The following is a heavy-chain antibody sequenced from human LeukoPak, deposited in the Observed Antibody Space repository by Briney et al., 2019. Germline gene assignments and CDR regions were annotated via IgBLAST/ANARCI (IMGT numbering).Heavy chain of an antibody. J-gene: IGHJ4*02. CDR2: ISSSSSYT. D-gene: IGHD1-26*01. CDR1: KFAFSSYA. Sequence: GGSLRLSCAASKFAFSSYAMSWVRQAPGKGLEWVSYISSSSSYTNYADSVKGRFTISRDNAKNSLYLQMNSLRAEDTAVYYCARWEAGDWGQGTLVTVSS. V-gene: IGHV3-21*05. CDR3: ARWEAGD.